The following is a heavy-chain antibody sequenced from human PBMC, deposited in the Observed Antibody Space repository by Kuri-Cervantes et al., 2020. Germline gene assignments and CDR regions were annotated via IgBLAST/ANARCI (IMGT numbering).Heavy chain of an antibody. V-gene: IGHV3-7*03. CDR2: INQDASEK. D-gene: IGHD3-16*01. CDR1: GFTFSRFW. Sequence: GGSLRLSCAASGFTFSRFWMSWVRQAPGKGLEWVASINQDASEKNYVDTVKGRFTISRDNAKNSLYLQMNSLRAEDTAVYYCARPGGRSSRYYYYGMDVWGQGTTVTVSS. CDR3: ARPGGRSSRYYYYGMDV. J-gene: IGHJ6*02.